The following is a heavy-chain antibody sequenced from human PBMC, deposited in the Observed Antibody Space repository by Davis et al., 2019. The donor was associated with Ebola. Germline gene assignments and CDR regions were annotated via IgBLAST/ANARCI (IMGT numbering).Heavy chain of an antibody. CDR2: IRSSSSYI. CDR1: GFTFSSYS. Sequence: GRSLRLSCAASGFTFSSYSMNWVRQALGKGLEWVTSIRSSSSYIYYADSVKGRFTISRDNAKNSLYLQMNSLRAEDTAVYYCARVYGYYDSSCYYYGFDYWSQGTLVTVSS. J-gene: IGHJ4*02. CDR3: ARVYGYYDSSCYYYGFDY. V-gene: IGHV3-21*01. D-gene: IGHD3-22*01.